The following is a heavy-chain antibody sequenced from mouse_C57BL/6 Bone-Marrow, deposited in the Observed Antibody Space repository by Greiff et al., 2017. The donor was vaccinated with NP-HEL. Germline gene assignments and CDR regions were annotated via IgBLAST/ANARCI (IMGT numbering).Heavy chain of an antibody. J-gene: IGHJ2*01. V-gene: IGHV6-6*01. Sequence: EVKLMESGGGLVQPGGSMKLSCAASGFTFSDAWMDWVRQSPEKGLEWVAEIRNKANNHATYYAESVKGRFTISRDDSKSSVYLQMNSLRAEDTGIYYCTRPYDYDGDFDYWGQGTTLTVSS. CDR1: GFTFSDAW. CDR2: IRNKANNHAT. CDR3: TRPYDYDGDFDY. D-gene: IGHD2-4*01.